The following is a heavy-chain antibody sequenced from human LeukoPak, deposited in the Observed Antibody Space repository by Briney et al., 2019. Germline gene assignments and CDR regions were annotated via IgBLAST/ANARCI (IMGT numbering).Heavy chain of an antibody. D-gene: IGHD2-2*01. V-gene: IGHV3-30*03. J-gene: IGHJ6*02. CDR1: GFTFSSYS. CDR2: ISYDGSNK. Sequence: GGSLRLSCAASGFTFSSYSMNWVRQAPGKGLEWVAVISYDGSNKYYADSVKGRFTISRDNSKNTLYLQMNSLRAEDTAVYYCARDEGYCSRTSCYGASKSMDVWGQGTAVIVSS. CDR3: ARDEGYCSRTSCYGASKSMDV.